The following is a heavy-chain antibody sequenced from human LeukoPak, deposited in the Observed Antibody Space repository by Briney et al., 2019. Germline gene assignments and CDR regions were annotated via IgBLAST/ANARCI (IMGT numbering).Heavy chain of an antibody. D-gene: IGHD1-1*01. CDR2: ISSSGSTI. J-gene: IGHJ6*03. Sequence: GGSLRLSCAASGFTFSSYEMNWVRQVPGKGLEWVSYISSSGSTIYYADSVKGRFTISRDNAKNSLYLQMNSLRAEDTAVYYCARLERELLGYYYYYMDVWGKGTTVTVSS. V-gene: IGHV3-48*03. CDR3: ARLERELLGYYYYYMDV. CDR1: GFTFSSYE.